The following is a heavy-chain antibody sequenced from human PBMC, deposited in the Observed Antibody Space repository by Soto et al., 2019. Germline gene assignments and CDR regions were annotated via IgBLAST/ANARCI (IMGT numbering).Heavy chain of an antibody. CDR2: IYYSGST. CDR3: ARHWWLLYYYYGMDV. V-gene: IGHV4-39*01. J-gene: IGHJ6*02. D-gene: IGHD2-21*02. CDR1: GGSISSSSYY. Sequence: SETLSLTCTVSGGSISSSSYYWGWIRQPPGKGLEWIGSIYYSGSTYYNPSLKSRVTISVDTSKNQFSLKLSSVTAADTAVCYCARHWWLLYYYYGMDVWGQGTTVTAP.